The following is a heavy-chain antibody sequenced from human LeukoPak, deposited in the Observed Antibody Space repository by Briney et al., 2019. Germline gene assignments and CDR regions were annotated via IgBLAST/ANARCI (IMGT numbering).Heavy chain of an antibody. J-gene: IGHJ5*02. CDR1: GGSFSGYY. V-gene: IGHV4-34*01. D-gene: IGHD6-13*01. CDR3: ARRQYSSSWHLFDP. CDR2: INHSGST. Sequence: SETLSLTCAVYGGSFSGYYWNWIRQPPGKGLEWIGEINHSGSTNYNPSLKSRVTISVDTSKNQFSLKLSSVTAADTAVYYCARRQYSSSWHLFDPWGQGTLVTVSS.